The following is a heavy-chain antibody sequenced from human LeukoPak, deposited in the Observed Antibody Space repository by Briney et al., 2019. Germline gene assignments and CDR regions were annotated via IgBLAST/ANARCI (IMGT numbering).Heavy chain of an antibody. J-gene: IGHJ6*02. CDR2: ISAYNGNT. Sequence: ASVKVSCKASGYTFTSYGISWVRQAPGQGLGWMGWISAYNGNTNYAQKLQGRVTMTTDTSTSTAYMELRSLRSDDTAVYYCARVQDYDILTGYLPGYYGMDVWGQGTTVTVSS. CDR3: ARVQDYDILTGYLPGYYGMDV. D-gene: IGHD3-9*01. CDR1: GYTFTSYG. V-gene: IGHV1-18*01.